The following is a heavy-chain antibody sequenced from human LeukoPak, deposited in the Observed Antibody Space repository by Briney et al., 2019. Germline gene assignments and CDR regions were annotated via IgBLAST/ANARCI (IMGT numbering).Heavy chain of an antibody. Sequence: PSETLSLTCTVSGDSISSYYWSWIRQPPGKGLEWVGSIYTSGGTNYIPSLKGRVTISIDTSKNQFSLKLSSVTAADSAVYYCARLTRLSTSPDRYYLDYWGQGTLVTVSS. V-gene: IGHV4-4*09. CDR1: GDSISSYY. CDR2: IYTSGGT. CDR3: ARLTRLSTSPDRYYLDY. J-gene: IGHJ4*02. D-gene: IGHD6-6*01.